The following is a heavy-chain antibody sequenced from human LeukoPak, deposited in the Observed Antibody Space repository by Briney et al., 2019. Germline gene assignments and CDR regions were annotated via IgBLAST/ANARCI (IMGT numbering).Heavy chain of an antibody. D-gene: IGHD3-3*01. J-gene: IGHJ4*02. CDR3: QSRFLEWLLDY. Sequence: PSGTLSLTCTVSGDSIRSNNYYWGWIRQPPGKGLEWVGSIYDTGSTFYNPSLKSRVIISVDTSKNQFSLKLSSVTAADTAVYYCQSRFLEWLLDYWGQGTLVTVSS. CDR1: GDSIRSNNYY. V-gene: IGHV4-39*01. CDR2: IYDTGST.